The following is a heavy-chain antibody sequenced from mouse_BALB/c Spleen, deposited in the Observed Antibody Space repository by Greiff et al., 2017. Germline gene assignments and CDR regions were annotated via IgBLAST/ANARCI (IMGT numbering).Heavy chain of an antibody. J-gene: IGHJ4*01. D-gene: IGHD2-10*02. Sequence: QVQLQQSGPGLVQPSQSLSITCTASGFSLTSYGVHWVRQSPGKGLEWLGVIWSGGSTDYNAAFISRLSISKDNSKSQVFFKMNSLQADDTAIYYCARNDPYGNYVAYAMDYWGQGTSVTVSS. V-gene: IGHV2-4-1*01. CDR2: IWSGGST. CDR3: ARNDPYGNYVAYAMDY. CDR1: GFSLTSYG.